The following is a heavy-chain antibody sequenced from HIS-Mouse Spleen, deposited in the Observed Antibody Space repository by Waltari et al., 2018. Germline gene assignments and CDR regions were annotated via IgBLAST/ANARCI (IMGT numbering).Heavy chain of an antibody. CDR2: SYYSGGP. CDR1: GGSISSSSYY. CDR3: AREIPYSSSWYDWYFDL. D-gene: IGHD6-13*01. J-gene: IGHJ2*01. Sequence: QLQLQESGPGLVKPSETLSLTCTVSGGSISSSSYYWGWIRQPPGKGLEWIGSSYYSGGPSSNPSLKSRVTISVDTSKNQFSLKLSSVTAADTAVYYCAREIPYSSSWYDWYFDLWGRGTLVTVSS. V-gene: IGHV4-39*07.